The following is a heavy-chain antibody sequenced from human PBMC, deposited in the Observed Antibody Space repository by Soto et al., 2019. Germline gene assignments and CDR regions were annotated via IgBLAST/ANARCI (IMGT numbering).Heavy chain of an antibody. D-gene: IGHD6-19*01. CDR1: GYTFTKYA. Sequence: QVQLVQSGAEEKKPGASVKISCKASGYTFTKYAMHWVRQAPGQSLEWMGWINAGNGNTKYSQKFQGRVTITRDTSARTAYMELSNLRSEDTAVYYCAREQWLGVDYWGQGTLVTVSS. CDR3: AREQWLGVDY. V-gene: IGHV1-3*05. J-gene: IGHJ4*02. CDR2: INAGNGNT.